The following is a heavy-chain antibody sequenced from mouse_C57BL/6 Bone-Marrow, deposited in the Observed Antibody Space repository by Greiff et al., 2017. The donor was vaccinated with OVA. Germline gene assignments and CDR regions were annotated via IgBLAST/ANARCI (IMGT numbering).Heavy chain of an antibody. D-gene: IGHD2-3*01. CDR3: ARDGYYLFWYAMDY. Sequence: EVHLVESGGGLVKPGGSLKLSCAASGFTFSDYGMHWVRQAPEKGLAWVAYISSGSSTIYYADTVKGRFTISRDNAKNTLFLQMTSLRSEDTAMYYCARDGYYLFWYAMDYWGQGTSVTVSS. CDR1: GFTFSDYG. V-gene: IGHV5-17*01. CDR2: ISSGSSTI. J-gene: IGHJ4*01.